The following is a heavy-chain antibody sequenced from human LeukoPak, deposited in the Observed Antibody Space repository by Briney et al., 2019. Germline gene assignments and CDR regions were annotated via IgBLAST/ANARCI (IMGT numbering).Heavy chain of an antibody. CDR3: ARVGTGDGYYPNTGGYFDY. J-gene: IGHJ4*02. CDR1: GFTFSSYA. CDR2: ISSNGGST. V-gene: IGHV3-64*01. Sequence: PGGSLRLSCAASGFTFSSYAMQWVRQAPGKGLEYVSAISSNGGSTYYANSVKGGFTISRDNSKNSLYLQMGSLRAEDMAVYYCARVGTGDGYYPNTGGYFDYWGQGTLVTVSS. D-gene: IGHD5-24*01.